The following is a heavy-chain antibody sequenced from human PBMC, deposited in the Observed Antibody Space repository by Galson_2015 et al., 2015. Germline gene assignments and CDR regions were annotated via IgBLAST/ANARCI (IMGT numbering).Heavy chain of an antibody. D-gene: IGHD2-15*01. CDR3: AKKYCSDVICHYDY. Sequence: SLRLSCAASGFTFSSYAMNWVRQAPGKGLEWVSVISGSGITIYADSVEGRFTISRDNSKDTLYLQMDSLRADDTAVYYCAKKYCSDVICHYDYWGQGTLVTASS. V-gene: IGHV3-23*01. J-gene: IGHJ4*02. CDR1: GFTFSSYA. CDR2: ISGSGIT.